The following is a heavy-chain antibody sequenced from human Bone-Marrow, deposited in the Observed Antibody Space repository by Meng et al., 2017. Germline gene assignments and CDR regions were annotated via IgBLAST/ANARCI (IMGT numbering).Heavy chain of an antibody. Sequence: SCAVYGGSFSGYYWSWIRQPPGKGLEWIGEINHSGSTNYNPSLKSRVTISVDTSKNQFSLKLSSVTAADTAVYYCGGSSGYPIDYWGQGALVTVSS. J-gene: IGHJ4*02. CDR2: INHSGST. D-gene: IGHD3-22*01. V-gene: IGHV4-34*01. CDR3: GGSSGYPIDY. CDR1: GGSFSGYY.